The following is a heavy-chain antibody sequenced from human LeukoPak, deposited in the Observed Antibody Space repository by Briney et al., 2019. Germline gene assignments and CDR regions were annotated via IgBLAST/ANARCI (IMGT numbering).Heavy chain of an antibody. D-gene: IGHD3-16*01. CDR1: GLSFGSNW. CDR2: IRQDGTEK. CDR3: ATYVSFDY. J-gene: IGHJ4*02. V-gene: IGHV3-7*01. Sequence: GGSLRLLCALSGLSFGSNWMKWVRQSPGKGLEWVANIRQDGTEKNYVDSVKGRFIISRDNAKNSLYLQMNSLRAEDTAVYYCATYVSFDYWGQGTLVTVSS.